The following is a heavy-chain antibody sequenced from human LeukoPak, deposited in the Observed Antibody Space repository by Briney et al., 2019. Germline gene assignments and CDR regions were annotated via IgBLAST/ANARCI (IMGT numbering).Heavy chain of an antibody. J-gene: IGHJ3*02. V-gene: IGHV4-61*02. CDR1: GGSISSGSYY. Sequence: SETLSLTCTVSGGSISSGSYYWSWIRQPAGKGLEWIGRIYTSGSTNYNPSLKSRVTISVDTSKNQFSLKLSSVTAADTAVYYCARGDPSDAFDIWGQGTMVTVSS. CDR3: ARGDPSDAFDI. CDR2: IYTSGST.